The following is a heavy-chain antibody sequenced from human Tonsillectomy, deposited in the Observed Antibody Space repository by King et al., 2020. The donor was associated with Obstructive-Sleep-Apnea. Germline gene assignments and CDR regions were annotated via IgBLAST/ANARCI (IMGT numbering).Heavy chain of an antibody. Sequence: VQLVESGGGLVQPGRSLRLSCAASGFTFDDHAMHWVRQVPGKGLEWVAGMNWNSDSIVYADSVKGRFTISRDNAKNSLYLQLNILRPEDTALYYCARAPYYYGVGSFDYWGPGTLVTVSS. D-gene: IGHD3-10*01. V-gene: IGHV3-9*01. CDR3: ARAPYYYGVGSFDY. CDR1: GFTFDDHA. J-gene: IGHJ4*02. CDR2: MNWNSDSI.